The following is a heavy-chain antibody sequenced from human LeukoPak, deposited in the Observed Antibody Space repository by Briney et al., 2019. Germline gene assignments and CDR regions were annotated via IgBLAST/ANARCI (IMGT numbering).Heavy chain of an antibody. D-gene: IGHD5-12*01. J-gene: IGHJ4*02. V-gene: IGHV3-74*01. Sequence: GRSLRLSCAASGFTFSSYAMHWVRQAPGKGLVWVSRINSDGSSTSYADSVKGRFTISRDNAKNTLYLQMNSLRAEDTAVYYCARGDFSPLGYSGYGHDYWGQGTLVTVSS. CDR1: GFTFSSYA. CDR2: INSDGSST. CDR3: ARGDFSPLGYSGYGHDY.